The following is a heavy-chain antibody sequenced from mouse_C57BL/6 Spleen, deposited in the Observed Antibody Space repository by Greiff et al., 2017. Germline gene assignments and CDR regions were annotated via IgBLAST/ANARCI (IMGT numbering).Heavy chain of an antibody. CDR1: GYTFTSYW. V-gene: IGHV1-52*01. D-gene: IGHD2-10*01. CDR2: IDPSDSET. CDR3: ARSPYSYDLDY. J-gene: IGHJ2*01. Sequence: QVQLQQPGAELVRPGSSVKLSCKASGYTFTSYWMHWVKQRPIQGLEWIGNIDPSDSETHYNQKFKDKAPLTVDKTSSTAYMQLSSLTSADSAVYYCARSPYSYDLDYWGQGTTLTVSS.